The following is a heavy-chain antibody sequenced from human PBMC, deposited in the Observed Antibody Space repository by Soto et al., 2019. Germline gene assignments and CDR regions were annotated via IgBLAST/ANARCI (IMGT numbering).Heavy chain of an antibody. CDR1: GFTFSSHS. V-gene: IGHV3-48*02. CDR2: ISSIGSTI. D-gene: IGHD6-13*01. Sequence: GGSLRLSCAASGFTFSSHSMNWVRQAPGKGLEWVSYISSIGSTIYYADSVEGRFTISRDNAKNSLYLQMKSLRDEDTAVYYCARGIAAAGGRHFDYWGQGTLVTVSS. J-gene: IGHJ4*02. CDR3: ARGIAAAGGRHFDY.